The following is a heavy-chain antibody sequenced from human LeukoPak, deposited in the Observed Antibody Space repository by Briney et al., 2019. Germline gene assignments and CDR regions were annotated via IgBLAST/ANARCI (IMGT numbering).Heavy chain of an antibody. D-gene: IGHD4-17*01. CDR3: AKVTRNTVTTVHAFDI. CDR1: GFTVSSNY. J-gene: IGHJ3*02. V-gene: IGHV3-53*01. CDR2: IYSGGST. Sequence: PGGSLRLSCAASGFTVSSNYMSWVRQAPGKGLEWVSVIYSGGSTYYADSVKGRFTISRDNSKNTLYLQMNSLRAEDTALYYCAKVTRNTVTTVHAFDIWGQGTMVTVS.